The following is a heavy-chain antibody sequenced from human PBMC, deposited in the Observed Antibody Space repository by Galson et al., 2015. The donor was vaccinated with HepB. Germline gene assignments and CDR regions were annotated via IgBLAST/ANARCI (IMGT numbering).Heavy chain of an antibody. CDR1: GYTFTSYY. CDR3: ARRRSSSENYYYYMDV. V-gene: IGHV1-46*01. D-gene: IGHD6-6*01. CDR2: INPSGGST. Sequence: SVQVSCKASGYTFTSYYMHWVRQAPGQGLEWMGIINPSGGSTSYAQKFQGRVTMTRNTSTITVYMELSSLRSEDTSVYYCARRRSSSENYYYYMDVWGKGTTVTVSS. J-gene: IGHJ6*03.